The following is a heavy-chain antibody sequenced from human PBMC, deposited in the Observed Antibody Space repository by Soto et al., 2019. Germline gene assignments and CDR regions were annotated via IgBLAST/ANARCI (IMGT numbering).Heavy chain of an antibody. Sequence: PGESLKISCNGSGYIFTSYWIGWVRQMPGKGLEWMGIIYPGDSDTRYSPSFQGQVTISADKSISTAYLQWSSLKASDTAMYYCARLDGDYEGYYYYYGMDVWGQGTTVTVSS. CDR3: ARLDGDYEGYYYYYGMDV. D-gene: IGHD4-17*01. V-gene: IGHV5-51*01. J-gene: IGHJ6*02. CDR2: IYPGDSDT. CDR1: GYIFTSYW.